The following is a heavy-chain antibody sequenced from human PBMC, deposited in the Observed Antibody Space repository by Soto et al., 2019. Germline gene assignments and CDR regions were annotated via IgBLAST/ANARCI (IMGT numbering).Heavy chain of an antibody. J-gene: IGHJ6*03. V-gene: IGHV2-5*02. CDR3: AHIRLGTQIYWYYYMDV. Sequence: QITLKESGPPLVKPTQTLTLTCTFSGISLSTSEVGVAWIRQPPGKALEWLGIIYWDDDKRYSPSLKSRLTITKDTSKNQVVLRMTDMDPVDTATYYCAHIRLGTQIYWYYYMDVWGKGTTVTVSS. CDR1: GISLSTSEVG. D-gene: IGHD3-22*01. CDR2: IYWDDDK.